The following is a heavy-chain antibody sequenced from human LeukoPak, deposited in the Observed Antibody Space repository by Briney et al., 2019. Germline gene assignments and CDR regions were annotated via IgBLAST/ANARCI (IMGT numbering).Heavy chain of an antibody. CDR3: ARVGYSSGWYEDY. Sequence: PGGSLRLSCVASGFTFSRFEMNWVRQPPGKGLEWIGEIYHSGSTNYNPSLKSRVTISVDKSKNQFSLNLSSVTAADTAVYYCARVGYSSGWYEDYWGQGTLVTVSS. CDR2: IYHSGST. J-gene: IGHJ4*02. CDR1: GFTFSRFEM. D-gene: IGHD6-19*01. V-gene: IGHV4-4*02.